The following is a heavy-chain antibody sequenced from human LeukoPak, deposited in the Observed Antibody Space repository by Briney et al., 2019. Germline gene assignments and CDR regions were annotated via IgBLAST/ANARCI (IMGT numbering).Heavy chain of an antibody. CDR3: ARDLLWQQLGNWWYFDL. D-gene: IGHD6-13*01. Sequence: GASVKVSCKASGGTFSSYAISWVRQAPGQGLEWMGRIIPILGIANYAQKFQGRVTITADKSTSTAYMELSSLRSEDTAVYYCARDLLWQQLGNWWYFDLWGRGTLVTVSS. CDR2: IIPILGIA. J-gene: IGHJ2*01. CDR1: GGTFSSYA. V-gene: IGHV1-69*04.